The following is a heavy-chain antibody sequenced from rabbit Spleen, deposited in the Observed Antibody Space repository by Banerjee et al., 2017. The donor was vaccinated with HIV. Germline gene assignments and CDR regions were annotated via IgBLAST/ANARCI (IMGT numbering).Heavy chain of an antibody. J-gene: IGHJ2*01. CDR2: IYAGNSGST. CDR1: GVSFSDKDV. CDR3: ARNYVNVFDP. Sequence: QEQLVESGGGLVKPEGSLTLTCKASGVSFSDKDVMCWVRQAPGKGLEWIACIYAGNSGSTYYASWAKGRFTISKTSSTTLTLQMTSLTAADTATYFCARNYVNVFDPWGPGTLVTVS. D-gene: IGHD1-1*01. V-gene: IGHV1S45*01.